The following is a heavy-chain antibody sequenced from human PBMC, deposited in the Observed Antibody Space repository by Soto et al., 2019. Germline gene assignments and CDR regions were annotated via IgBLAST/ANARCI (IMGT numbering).Heavy chain of an antibody. CDR1: GYTFDAFA. D-gene: IGHD2-15*01. J-gene: IGHJ4*02. V-gene: IGHV1-8*01. CDR3: VSQAGGASTPGDDY. Sequence: QVQLVQSGAEVRKPGASVRVSCKASGYTFDAFAIHWVRQAPGQGLELMGWMNTYTGETAYTQTFRGRVSMTRDTSVSTTNMELTSMTSEDSAIYYCVSQAGGASTPGDDYWGQGTMVTVSS. CDR2: MNTYTGET.